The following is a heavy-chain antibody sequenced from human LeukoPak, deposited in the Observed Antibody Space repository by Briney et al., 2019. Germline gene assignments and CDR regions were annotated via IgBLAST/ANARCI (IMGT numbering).Heavy chain of an antibody. Sequence: GGPLRLSSAASGSTFSIYAVRWVREAPRRGLEWVSGISGSGGRTYYADSVKGRFTISRDNSKNTLYLQMNSLRAEDTAVYYCAKRETGYSYGKAYWYFDLWGRGTLVTVSS. CDR1: GSTFSIYA. CDR3: AKRETGYSYGKAYWYFDL. J-gene: IGHJ2*01. D-gene: IGHD5-18*01. CDR2: ISGSGGRT. V-gene: IGHV3-23*01.